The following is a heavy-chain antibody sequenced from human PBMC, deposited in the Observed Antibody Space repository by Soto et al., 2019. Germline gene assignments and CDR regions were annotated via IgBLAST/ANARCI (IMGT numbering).Heavy chain of an antibody. CDR2: IHYRGST. J-gene: IGHJ4*02. CDR3: ARRYGSGNLLSD. CDR1: GGSISSSSYY. V-gene: IGHV4-39*01. D-gene: IGHD3-10*01. Sequence: QLQLQESGPGLVKPSGTLSLTCTVSGGSISSSSYYWGWIRQPPGKGLEWIGSIHYRGSTYYNSSLKSRVPISVDTSKNQFSLKLSSVTAADTAVYYCARRYGSGNLLSDWGQGTLVTVSS.